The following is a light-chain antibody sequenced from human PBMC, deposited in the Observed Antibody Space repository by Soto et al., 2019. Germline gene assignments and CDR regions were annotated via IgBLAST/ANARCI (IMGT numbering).Light chain of an antibody. CDR2: EVS. J-gene: IGLJ2*01. V-gene: IGLV2-18*02. CDR1: SSDVGRYNH. CDR3: TSFTSYNAFVI. Sequence: QSALTQPPSVSGSPGQSVTISCTGTSSDVGRYNHVSWYQQTPGTAPKLVTYEVSNRPLGVPDRFSGSKSGNTASLTISGLQPEDEAYYSCTSFTSYNAFVIFGGGTKVTVL.